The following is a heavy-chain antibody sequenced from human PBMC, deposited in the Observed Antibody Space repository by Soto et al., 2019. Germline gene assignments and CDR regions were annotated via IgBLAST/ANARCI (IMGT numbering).Heavy chain of an antibody. V-gene: IGHV1-69*08. CDR3: ARDRYAYGSGSTSDY. CDR1: GGTFSSYT. CDR2: IVPILGVP. J-gene: IGHJ4*02. D-gene: IGHD3-10*01. Sequence: QVQLVQSGAEVKKPGSSVKVSCKASGGTFSSYTVSWVRQAPGQGLEWMGRIVPILGVPNYAQRFQGRVTITADKGTNTAYMVLSSLRSEATAVYYCARDRYAYGSGSTSDYWGQGTVVTVSS.